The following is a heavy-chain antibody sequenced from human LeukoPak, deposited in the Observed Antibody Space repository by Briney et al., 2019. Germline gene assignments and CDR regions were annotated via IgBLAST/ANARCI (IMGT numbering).Heavy chain of an antibody. V-gene: IGHV1-2*02. CDR3: ARGYSGTYSEFDY. CDR2: INPNSGGT. CDR1: GYTFTGYY. Sequence: ASVKLSFKASGYTFTGYYMHWVRQSPGQGLEWMGWINPNSGGTNYAQKFQGRVTMTRDTSISTAYMELSRLRSDDTAVYYCARGYSGTYSEFDYWGQGTLVTVSS. J-gene: IGHJ4*02. D-gene: IGHD2-21*01.